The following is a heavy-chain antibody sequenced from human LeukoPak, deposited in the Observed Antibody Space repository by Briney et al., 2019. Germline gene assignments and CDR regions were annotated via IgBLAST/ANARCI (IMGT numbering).Heavy chain of an antibody. CDR3: IREIWHYEN. CDR2: VYPGNVDI. V-gene: IGHV1-2*02. CDR1: GYSFASYH. D-gene: IGHD3-16*01. J-gene: IGHJ4*02. Sequence: ASVKVSCKTSGYSFASYHLHWVRQAPGQGLEWMGWVYPGNVDIEYAQKFQGRISMTRDLSLSTAYMELSSLESDDTAVYYCIREIWHYENGGQGTQVRVSS.